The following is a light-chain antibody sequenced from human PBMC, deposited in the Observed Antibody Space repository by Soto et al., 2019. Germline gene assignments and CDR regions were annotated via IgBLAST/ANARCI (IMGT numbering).Light chain of an antibody. Sequence: DIQMTQSPSTLAESIGGRVTITCRASQNINNWIAWYLQKPGKAPNLLIYRASNLEIGVPSRFSGRGSGTEFTLTISSLQPDDFATYYCQQNNRYPWTFGQGTKVDI. J-gene: IGKJ1*01. V-gene: IGKV1-5*03. CDR3: QQNNRYPWT. CDR1: QNINNW. CDR2: RAS.